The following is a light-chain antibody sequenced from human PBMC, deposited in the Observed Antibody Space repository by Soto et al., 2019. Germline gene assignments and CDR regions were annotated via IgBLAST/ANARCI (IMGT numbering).Light chain of an antibody. CDR3: QQYDSYPYT. V-gene: IGKV1-5*01. CDR2: DAS. CDR1: QRISTW. J-gene: IGKJ2*01. Sequence: DIQMTQSPSTLSASVGDRVTITCRASQRISTWLAWHQQKPGKAPKLLMYDASTLESGVPSRFSGSGFGTEFTLTINSLQPDDFATYYCQQYDSYPYTFGQGTKVDIK.